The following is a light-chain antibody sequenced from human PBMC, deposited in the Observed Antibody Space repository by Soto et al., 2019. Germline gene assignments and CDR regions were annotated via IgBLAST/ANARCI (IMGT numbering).Light chain of an antibody. Sequence: ELVLTQSPGPLSLSPGERATLSCIAIQTVNNNYLAWYQQIPGQAPRLLISGASGRATGTPDRFSGSASGTDFTLTINRLEPEDFALYYCQHYHSGHRIAFGQGTRLEIK. CDR3: QHYHSGHRIA. V-gene: IGKV3-20*01. CDR2: GAS. CDR1: QTVNNNY. J-gene: IGKJ5*01.